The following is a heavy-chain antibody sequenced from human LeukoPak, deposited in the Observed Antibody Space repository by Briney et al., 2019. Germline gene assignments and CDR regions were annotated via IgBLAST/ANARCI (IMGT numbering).Heavy chain of an antibody. J-gene: IGHJ4*02. D-gene: IGHD2-15*01. Sequence: GGSLRLSCAASGFTFSSYAMSWVRQAPGKGLEWVSAISGSGGSTYYADSVKGRFTISRDNSKNTLYLQMNSLRAEDTAVYYCAKSGVVITVTPYYFDYWGQGTLVTVSS. CDR1: GFTFSSYA. CDR3: AKSGVVITVTPYYFDY. V-gene: IGHV3-23*01. CDR2: ISGSGGST.